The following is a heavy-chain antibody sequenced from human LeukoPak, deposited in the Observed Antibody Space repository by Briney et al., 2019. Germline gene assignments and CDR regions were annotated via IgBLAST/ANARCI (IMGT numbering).Heavy chain of an antibody. CDR1: GGSISSTSHY. D-gene: IGHD6-13*01. CDR2: IYYSGST. V-gene: IGHV4-39*01. Sequence: SETLSLTCTVSGGSISSTSHYWGWIRQPPGKGLEWIGSIYYSGSTYYNPSLKSRVTISVDTSKNQFSLRSSSVTAADMAVYFCARLGYSVSWTDCWGQGTLVTVSS. CDR3: ARLGYSVSWTDC. J-gene: IGHJ4*02.